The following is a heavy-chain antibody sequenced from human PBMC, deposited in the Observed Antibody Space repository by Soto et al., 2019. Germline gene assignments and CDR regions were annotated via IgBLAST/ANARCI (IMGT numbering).Heavy chain of an antibody. CDR1: GGTFSSYA. Sequence: ASVKVSCKASGGTFSSYAISWVRQAPVQGLEWMGWIIPIFGTANYAQKFQGRVTITADKLTSTAYMELNSRRSEDTAVYYCARGVRGVIKRYGMDVWGQGTTVTVSS. CDR2: IIPIFGTA. V-gene: IGHV1-69*06. CDR3: ARGVRGVIKRYGMDV. J-gene: IGHJ6*02. D-gene: IGHD3-10*01.